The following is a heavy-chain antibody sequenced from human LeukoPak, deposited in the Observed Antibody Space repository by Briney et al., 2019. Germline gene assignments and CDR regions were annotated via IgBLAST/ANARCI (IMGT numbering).Heavy chain of an antibody. J-gene: IGHJ4*02. CDR2: ISSSGSTI. D-gene: IGHD5-18*01. CDR3: AKESLRGHSYGFDN. CDR1: GFTFSSYE. V-gene: IGHV3-48*03. Sequence: GGSLRLSCAASGFTFSSYEMNWVRQAPGKGLEWVSYISSSGSTIYYADSVKGRFTISRDNSKNTLYLQMNSLRAGDTALYYCAKESLRGHSYGFDNWGQGTLVTVSS.